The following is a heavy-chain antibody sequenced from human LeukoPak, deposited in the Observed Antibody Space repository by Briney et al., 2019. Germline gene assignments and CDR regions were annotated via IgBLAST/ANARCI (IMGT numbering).Heavy chain of an antibody. J-gene: IGHJ6*03. V-gene: IGHV4-34*01. CDR3: ARRAFRYCSSTSCPFYYMDV. Sequence: PSETLSLTCAVYGGSFSGYYWSWIRQPPGKGLEWIGEINHSGSTNYNPSLKSRVTISVDTSKNQFSLKLSSVTAADTAVYYCARRAFRYCSSTSCPFYYMDVWGKGTTVTISS. D-gene: IGHD2-2*01. CDR2: INHSGST. CDR1: GGSFSGYY.